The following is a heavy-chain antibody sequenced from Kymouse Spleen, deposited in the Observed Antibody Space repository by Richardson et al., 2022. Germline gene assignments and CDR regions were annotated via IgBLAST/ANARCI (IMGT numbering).Heavy chain of an antibody. Sequence: QVQLVESGGGVVQPGRSLRLSCAASGFTFSSYGMHWVRQAPGKGLEWVAVIWYDGSNKYYADSVKGRFTISRDNSKNTLYLQMNSLRAEDTAVYYCARDRYSGSYYYFDYWGQGTLVTVSS. CDR1: GFTFSSYG. V-gene: IGHV3-33*01. D-gene: IGHD1-26*01. CDR3: ARDRYSGSYYYFDY. CDR2: IWYDGSNK. J-gene: IGHJ4*02.